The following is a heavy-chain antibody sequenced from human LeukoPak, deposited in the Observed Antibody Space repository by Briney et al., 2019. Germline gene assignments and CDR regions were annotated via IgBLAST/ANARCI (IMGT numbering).Heavy chain of an antibody. D-gene: IGHD3-3*01. Sequence: PSETLSLTCAVSGGSISSSSYYWGWIRQPPGKGLEWIGSIYYSGSTYYNPSLKSRVTISVDTSKNQFSLKLSSVTAADTAVYYCARELRGDNYDFWSGSSFDCWGQGTLVTVSS. CDR3: ARELRGDNYDFWSGSSFDC. V-gene: IGHV4-39*07. CDR2: IYYSGST. CDR1: GGSISSSSYY. J-gene: IGHJ4*02.